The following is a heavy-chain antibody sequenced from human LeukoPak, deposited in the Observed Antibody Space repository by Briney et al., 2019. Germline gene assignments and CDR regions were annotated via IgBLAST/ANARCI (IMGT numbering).Heavy chain of an antibody. J-gene: IGHJ4*02. CDR2: LNHSGST. CDR3: ARNGTVTVSGTKFNYFDY. V-gene: IGHV4-34*01. Sequence: SETLSLTCAVYGGSFSGYYWSWIRQPPGKGLEWIGELNHSGSTNYNPSLNSRLTIFVDTSKIQFSLKVNSVTDADTADYYCARNGTVTVSGTKFNYFDYWGQGTLVTVSS. D-gene: IGHD4-17*01. CDR1: GGSFSGYY.